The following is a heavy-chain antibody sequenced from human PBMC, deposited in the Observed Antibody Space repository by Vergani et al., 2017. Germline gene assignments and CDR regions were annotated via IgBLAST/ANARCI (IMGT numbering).Heavy chain of an antibody. Sequence: QVQLQESGPGLVKPSETLSLTCAVSGYSISSGYYWGWIRQPPGKGLEWIGSIYHSGSTYYNPSLKSRVTISVDTSKNQFSLKLSSVTAADTAVYYCARIGRGWGIVVVPAAIWLWGQGTLVTVSS. D-gene: IGHD2-2*01. J-gene: IGHJ4*02. CDR1: GYSISSGYY. CDR2: IYHSGST. CDR3: ARIGRGWGIVVVPAAIWL. V-gene: IGHV4-38-2*01.